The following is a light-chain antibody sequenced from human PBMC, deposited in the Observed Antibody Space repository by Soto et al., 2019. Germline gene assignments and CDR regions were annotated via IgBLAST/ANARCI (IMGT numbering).Light chain of an antibody. V-gene: IGKV1-5*03. CDR3: QQYNTWVT. J-gene: IGKJ5*01. Sequence: DIQMTQSPSTLSAFVGDRVNITCRASQSISSWLAWYQQKPGKAPKLLIYKASSLESGVPSRFSGSGSGTEFTLTISGLQPDDFATYYCQQYNTWVTFGQGTRLEIK. CDR2: KAS. CDR1: QSISSW.